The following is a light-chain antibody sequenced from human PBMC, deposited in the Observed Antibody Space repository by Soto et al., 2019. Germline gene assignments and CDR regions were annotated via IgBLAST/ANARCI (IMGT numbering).Light chain of an antibody. CDR1: RSVDSAF. Sequence: EIVLTQSPGSLSLSLGERATLSCRASRSVDSAFFAWYQQKPGQPPRLLMYGASRRATGIPDRFSGSGSGKDFTLTISRLEPEDFAVYYCQQYASSLTFGQGTKVEI. J-gene: IGKJ1*01. CDR2: GAS. CDR3: QQYASSLT. V-gene: IGKV3-20*01.